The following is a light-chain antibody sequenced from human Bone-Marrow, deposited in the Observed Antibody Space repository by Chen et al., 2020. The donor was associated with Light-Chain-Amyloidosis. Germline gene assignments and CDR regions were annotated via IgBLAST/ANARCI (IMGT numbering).Light chain of an antibody. CDR2: EDD. CDR1: SGSIATNY. Sequence: NFMLTQPHSVSESPGQTAIISCTRISGSIATNYVQWYQQRPGSSPTTVIYEDDQRPSGVPDRFSGSIDRSSNSASLTISGLKTEDEADYYCQSYQGSSQGVFGGGTKLTVL. CDR3: QSYQGSSQGV. J-gene: IGLJ3*02. V-gene: IGLV6-57*01.